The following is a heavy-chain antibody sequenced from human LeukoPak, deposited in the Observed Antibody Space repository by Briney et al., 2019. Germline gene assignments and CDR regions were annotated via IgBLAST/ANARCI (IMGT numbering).Heavy chain of an antibody. D-gene: IGHD3-10*01. CDR2: IYCSWST. V-gene: IGHV4-59*01. CDR1: GGASSCYY. CDR3: ARINMGITMVRGVPPTPGP. J-gene: IGHJ5*02. Sequence: NPSETLSITCTGSGGASSCYYWNLIRQPPGQALDLIGPIYCSWSTNYNPSLKSRVTISVDTSKNQFSLKLSSVTAADTAVYYCARINMGITMVRGVPPTPGPWGQGTLVTVSS.